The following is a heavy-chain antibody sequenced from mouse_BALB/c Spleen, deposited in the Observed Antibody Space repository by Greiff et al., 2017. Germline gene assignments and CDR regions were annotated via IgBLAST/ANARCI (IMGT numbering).Heavy chain of an antibody. D-gene: IGHD1-1*01. V-gene: IGHV1-4*02. CDR3: TRWGRSFDY. J-gene: IGHJ2*01. Sequence: QVQLQQSAAELARPGASVKMSCKASGYTFSSYTMHWVKQRPGQGLEWIGFINPSSEYTDYNQKFKDKTTLTADKSSNTAYMQLSSLTSEDSAVFYCTRWGRSFDYWGQGTTLTVSS. CDR2: INPSSEYT. CDR1: GYTFSSYT.